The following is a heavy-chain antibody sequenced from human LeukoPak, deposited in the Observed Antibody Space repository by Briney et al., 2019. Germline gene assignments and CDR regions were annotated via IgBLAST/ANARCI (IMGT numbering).Heavy chain of an antibody. Sequence: SETLSLTCTVSGASISSYYWSWIRQPPGKGLEWIGYFYYSGSTNYNPSLKSRVTISVDTSKNQFSLKLSSVTPADTAVYYCARGFLWRSSSWYYFDYWGQGTLVTVSS. CDR2: FYYSGST. J-gene: IGHJ4*02. V-gene: IGHV4-59*01. CDR3: ARGFLWRSSSWYYFDY. D-gene: IGHD6-13*01. CDR1: GASISSYY.